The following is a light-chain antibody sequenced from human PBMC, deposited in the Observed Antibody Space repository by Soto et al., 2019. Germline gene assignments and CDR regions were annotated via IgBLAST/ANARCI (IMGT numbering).Light chain of an antibody. CDR3: SSYTCISTRDVV. CDR1: SSDIGGYNY. J-gene: IGLJ2*01. V-gene: IGLV2-14*01. CDR2: DVS. Sequence: QSVLTQPASVSGSPGQSITISCTGTSSDIGGYNYVSWYQQHPGKAPKLMIYDVSNRPSGVSNRFSGAKSGNTASLTISGLQAEDEADYYCSSYTCISTRDVVFGGGTKLTVL.